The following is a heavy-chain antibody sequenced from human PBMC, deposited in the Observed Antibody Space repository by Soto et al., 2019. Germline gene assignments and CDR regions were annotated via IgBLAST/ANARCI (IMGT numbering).Heavy chain of an antibody. J-gene: IGHJ6*02. CDR3: AIKKAFRDNDYWGAMGV. D-gene: IGHD3-3*01. V-gene: IGHV4-59*01. CDR2: IFYSGST. CDR1: GVSISKYY. Sequence: SETVSLACTVCGVSISKYYWSWIRQAPGKGVEGIGYIFYSGSTSYNPSLKSRVTISVDTTKNQFSLNLKSISAPDTAVYSCAIKKAFRDNDYWGAMGVWGQWTTVTISS.